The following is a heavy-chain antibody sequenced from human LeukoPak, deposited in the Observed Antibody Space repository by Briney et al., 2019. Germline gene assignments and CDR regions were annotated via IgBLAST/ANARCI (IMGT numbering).Heavy chain of an antibody. CDR2: IYYSGST. Sequence: PSETLSLTCTVSGGSISSGGYYWSWIRQHPGKGLEWIGYIYYSGSTNYNPSLKSRVTISVDTSKNQFSLKLSSVTAADTAVYYCARARYYYDSSGYYAGYFDLWGRGTLVTVSS. CDR1: GGSISSGGYY. D-gene: IGHD3-22*01. V-gene: IGHV4-61*08. CDR3: ARARYYYDSSGYYAGYFDL. J-gene: IGHJ2*01.